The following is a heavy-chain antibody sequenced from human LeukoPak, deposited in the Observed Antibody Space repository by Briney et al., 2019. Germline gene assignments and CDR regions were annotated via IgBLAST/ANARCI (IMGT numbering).Heavy chain of an antibody. CDR2: IYYSGST. J-gene: IGHJ4*02. V-gene: IGHV4-59*12. D-gene: IGHD3-22*01. CDR3: ARETKTFYFDSSAYYPYYFDS. CDR1: GGSINSYY. Sequence: SETLSLTCTVSGGSINSYYWSRIRQPPGKGLEWIGHIYYSGSTNYNPSLKSRVTISVDTSKNQFSLKLSSVTAADTAVYYCARETKTFYFDSSAYYPYYFDSWGQGTLVTVSS.